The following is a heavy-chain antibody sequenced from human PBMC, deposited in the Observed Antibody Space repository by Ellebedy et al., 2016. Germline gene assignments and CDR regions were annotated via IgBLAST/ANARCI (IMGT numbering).Heavy chain of an antibody. J-gene: IGHJ4*02. CDR2: ISGAGYTT. CDR1: GFSFRNFF. V-gene: IGHV3-23*01. D-gene: IGHD4-17*01. Sequence: GESLKISXVASGFSFRNFFMTWIRRAPGKGLEWVATISGAGYTTFFADSVKGRFTISRDDPKSTLYLQMNNLRAEDTAVYYCAKDRDDAGDFVFDSWGQGTLVTVSS. CDR3: AKDRDDAGDFVFDS.